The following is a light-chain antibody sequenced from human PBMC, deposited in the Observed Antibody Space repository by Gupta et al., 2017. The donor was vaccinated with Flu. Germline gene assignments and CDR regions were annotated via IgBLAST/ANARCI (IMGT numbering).Light chain of an antibody. J-gene: IGLJ1*01. Sequence: QSALTQPRSVSGSPGQSVTISCTGSSSDVGGSNDVSWYQQHPGKAPKLMIYAVSKRPSGVPDRFSGSKSGNTASLTISGLQAEDEAAYYCCSSSGGTYTKNVFGTGTEVTVL. V-gene: IGLV2-11*01. CDR3: SSSGGTYTKNV. CDR2: AVS. CDR1: SSDVGGSND.